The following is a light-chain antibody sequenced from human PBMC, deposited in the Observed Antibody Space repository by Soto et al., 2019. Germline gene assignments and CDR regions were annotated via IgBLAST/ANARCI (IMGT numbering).Light chain of an antibody. Sequence: DIVMTQTPLSSPVTLGQPASISCRSSQSLVHSDGNTYLPWLHQRPGQATSLPLYKISNRFAGVPDRWSGSGARTDFTLKISRVEAEYVGVYYCMQATQYPWTFGQGTKVEIK. CDR3: MQATQYPWT. J-gene: IGKJ1*01. CDR1: QSLVHSDGNTY. V-gene: IGKV2-24*01. CDR2: KIS.